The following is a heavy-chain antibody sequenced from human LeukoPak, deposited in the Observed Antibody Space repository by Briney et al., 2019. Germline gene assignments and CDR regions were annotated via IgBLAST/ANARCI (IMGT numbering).Heavy chain of an antibody. J-gene: IGHJ6*03. CDR3: AKQDERNYYYFMDV. CDR2: ISASGDTT. Sequence: GGSLRLSCAASGFTFDNYAMSWVRQAPGKGLEWVSSISASGDTTYHADSVKGRFTISRDNSKNTLFLQMDSLRAEDTALYYCAKQDERNYYYFMDVWGRGTTVTVS. V-gene: IGHV3-23*01. CDR1: GFTFDNYA. D-gene: IGHD1-1*01.